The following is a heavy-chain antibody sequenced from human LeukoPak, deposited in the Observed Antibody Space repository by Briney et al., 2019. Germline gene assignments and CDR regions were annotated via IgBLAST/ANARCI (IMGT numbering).Heavy chain of an antibody. V-gene: IGHV3-7*04. CDR3: GRILLFCRAGGGSGFDI. J-gene: IGHJ3*02. Sequence: GGSLRLSCAASGFTFSRYWMTWVRQAPGKGLEWVASTNQDGNEKYYVESVKGRFPISRDNAKDSLDLQVSSLSGEDTAVYYWGRILLFCRAGGGSGFDIWGRGTLVTVSS. D-gene: IGHD2-21*02. CDR1: GFTFSRYW. CDR2: TNQDGNEK.